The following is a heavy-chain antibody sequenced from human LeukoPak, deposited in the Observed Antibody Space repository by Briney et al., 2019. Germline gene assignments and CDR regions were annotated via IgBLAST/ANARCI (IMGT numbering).Heavy chain of an antibody. J-gene: IGHJ4*02. V-gene: IGHV4-30-4*08. CDR3: ARGNRARTFDY. D-gene: IGHD2/OR15-2a*01. Sequence: SETLSLTCTVSGGSISSGGYYWSWIRQHPGKGLEWIGYIYYSGSTYYNPSLKSRVTISVDTSKNQFSLKLSSVTAADTAVYYCARGNRARTFDYWGQGTLVTVSS. CDR2: IYYSGST. CDR1: GGSISSGGYY.